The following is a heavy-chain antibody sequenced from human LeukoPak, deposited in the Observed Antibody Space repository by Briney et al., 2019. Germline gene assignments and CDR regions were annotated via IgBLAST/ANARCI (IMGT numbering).Heavy chain of an antibody. V-gene: IGHV4-39*02. CDR2: IHYGGTT. CDR1: GGSIGSGYY. J-gene: IGHJ4*02. Sequence: SETLSLTCTVSGGSIGSGYYWAWIRQPPGKGLEWIGSIHYGGTTHYNPSLQSRVTISADTSKNQFALDLRSVTAADTAVYYLTRDIGDFFSDFWGKEPRVTV. D-gene: IGHD2-21*02. CDR3: TRDIGDFFSDF.